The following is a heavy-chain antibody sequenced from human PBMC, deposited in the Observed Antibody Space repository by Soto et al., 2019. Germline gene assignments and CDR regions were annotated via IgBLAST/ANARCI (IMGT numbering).Heavy chain of an antibody. CDR3: VKVGSAAFIAAAGTGHYFDS. CDR2: INWNGGTT. D-gene: IGHD6-6*01. CDR1: GFIFDDYA. Sequence: EVQLVEFGGDLVPPGRSLRLSCAASGFIFDDYAMHWVRQVPRKGLEWVSGINWNGGTTRYADSVEGRFTISRDNDKNSLNLQMNSLRVEDTALYYCVKVGSAAFIAAAGTGHYFDSWGQGTLVTGSS. J-gene: IGHJ5*01. V-gene: IGHV3-9*01.